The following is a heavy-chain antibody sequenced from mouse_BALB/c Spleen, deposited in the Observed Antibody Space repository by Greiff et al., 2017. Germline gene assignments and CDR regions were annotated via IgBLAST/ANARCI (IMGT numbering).Heavy chain of an antibody. V-gene: IGHV5-9-4*01. Sequence: EVKLMESGGGLVKPGGSLKLSCAASGFTFSSYAMSWVRQSPEKRLEWVAEISSGGSYTYYPDTVTGRFTISRDNAKNTLYLEMSSLRSEDTAMYYCARRASTMITNYAMDYGGQGTSVTVSA. CDR3: ARRASTMITNYAMDY. CDR2: ISSGGSYT. J-gene: IGHJ4*01. D-gene: IGHD2-4*01. CDR1: GFTFSSYA.